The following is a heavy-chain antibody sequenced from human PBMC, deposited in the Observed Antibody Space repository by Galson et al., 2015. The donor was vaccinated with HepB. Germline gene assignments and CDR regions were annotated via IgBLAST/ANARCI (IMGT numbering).Heavy chain of an antibody. J-gene: IGHJ6*02. CDR2: INPSGGST. CDR1: GYTFTSYY. D-gene: IGHD3-10*01. Sequence: SVKVSCKASGYTFTSYYMHWVRQAPGQGLEWMGIINPSGGSTSYAQKFQGRVTMTRDTSTSTVYMELSSLRSEDTAVYYCARVYHRGVISHRLGGMDVWGQGTTVTVSS. V-gene: IGHV1-46*01. CDR3: ARVYHRGVISHRLGGMDV.